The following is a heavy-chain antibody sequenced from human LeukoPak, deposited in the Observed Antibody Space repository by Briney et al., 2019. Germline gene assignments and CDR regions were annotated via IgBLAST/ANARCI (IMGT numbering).Heavy chain of an antibody. CDR2: IIPIFGTA. CDR1: GGTFSRYA. Sequence: SVKVSCKASGGTFSRYAISWVRQAPGQGLEWMGGIIPIFGTANYAQKFQGRVTITADESTSTAYMELSSLRSEDTAVYYCARVVVRNVRSGRYFFDAFDIWGQGTMVTVSS. J-gene: IGHJ3*02. V-gene: IGHV1-69*13. D-gene: IGHD1-26*01. CDR3: ARVVVRNVRSGRYFFDAFDI.